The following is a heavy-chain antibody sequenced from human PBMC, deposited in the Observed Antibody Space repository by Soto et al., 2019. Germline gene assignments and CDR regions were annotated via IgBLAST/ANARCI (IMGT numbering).Heavy chain of an antibody. Sequence: EAHLLESGGGLVEAGGSLRLSCAASGFTFSSYAMSWVRQAPGQGLEWVSGISGSGSSTYYVDSVRGRFTISRDNSENTVYLQMNSLRAEDSAVYYCAKRYCSSPTCISLDFYYYSDVWGKGTTVTVSS. CDR1: GFTFSSYA. V-gene: IGHV3-23*01. D-gene: IGHD2-2*01. CDR2: ISGSGSST. J-gene: IGHJ6*03. CDR3: AKRYCSSPTCISLDFYYYSDV.